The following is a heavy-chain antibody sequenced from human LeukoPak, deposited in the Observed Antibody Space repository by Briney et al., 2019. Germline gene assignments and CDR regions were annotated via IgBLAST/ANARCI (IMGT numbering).Heavy chain of an antibody. CDR1: GFTFSDYA. J-gene: IGHJ4*02. V-gene: IGHV3-23*01. CDR3: AKDRSGTYFFDY. CDR2: VSSSGDST. Sequence: GGSLRLSCAASGFTFSDYAMSWVRQAPGKGLGWVSGVSSSGDSTYYADSVKGRFTISRDNSKNTLFLPMNSLRAEDTAVYYCAKDRSGTYFFDYWGQGTLVTVSS. D-gene: IGHD1-26*01.